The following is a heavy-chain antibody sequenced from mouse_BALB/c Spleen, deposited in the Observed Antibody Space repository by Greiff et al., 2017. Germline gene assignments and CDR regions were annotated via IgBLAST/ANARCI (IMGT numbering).Heavy chain of an antibody. V-gene: IGHV3-2*02. Sequence: EVQLKESGPGLVKPSQSLSLTCTVTGYSITSDYAWNWIRQFPGNKLEWMGYISYSGSTSYNPSLKSRISITRDTSKNQFFLQLNSVTTEDTATYYCARYDGYYFDYWGQGTTLTVSS. D-gene: IGHD2-3*01. CDR1: GYSITSDYA. J-gene: IGHJ2*01. CDR3: ARYDGYYFDY. CDR2: ISYSGST.